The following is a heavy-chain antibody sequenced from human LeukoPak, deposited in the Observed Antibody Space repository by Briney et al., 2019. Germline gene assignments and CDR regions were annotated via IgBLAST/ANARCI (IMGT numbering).Heavy chain of an antibody. Sequence: SETLSLTCTISGGSSIDSHYWSWIRQPPGKGLEWIGYIYYSGSTNYKPSLKSRVTISIDTSKNQFSLKMRSVTAADTAVYYCAKWLWGLYYFDYWGQGTLVTVSS. CDR1: GGSSIDSHY. CDR3: AKWLWGLYYFDY. V-gene: IGHV4-59*11. CDR2: IYYSGST. J-gene: IGHJ4*02. D-gene: IGHD5-18*01.